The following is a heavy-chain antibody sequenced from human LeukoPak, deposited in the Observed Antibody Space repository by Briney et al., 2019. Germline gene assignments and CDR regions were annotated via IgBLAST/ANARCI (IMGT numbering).Heavy chain of an antibody. J-gene: IGHJ4*02. V-gene: IGHV1-18*01. CDR2: ISAYNGNT. CDR1: GYTFTSYG. D-gene: IGHD2-2*02. Sequence: ASVKVSCKASGYTFTSYGISWVRQAPGQGLEWMGWISAYNGNTNYAQKLQGRVTMTTDTSTSTAFMELRSLRSDDTAVYYCARDRGYCSSTSCYTSHGYWGQGTLVTVSS. CDR3: ARDRGYCSSTSCYTSHGY.